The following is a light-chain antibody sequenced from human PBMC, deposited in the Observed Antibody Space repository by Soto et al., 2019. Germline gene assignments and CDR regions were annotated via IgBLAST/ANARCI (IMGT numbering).Light chain of an antibody. CDR3: QTWGTALVV. J-gene: IGLJ2*01. CDR1: SGHSSYA. Sequence: QLVLTQSPSASASLGASVKLTCTLSSGHSSYAIAWHQQQPEKGPRSLMKLNSDGSHSKGDAIPDRFSGSSSGAERYLTIASLQSEDDADYYCQTWGTALVVFGGGTKLTVL. CDR2: LNSDGSH. V-gene: IGLV4-69*01.